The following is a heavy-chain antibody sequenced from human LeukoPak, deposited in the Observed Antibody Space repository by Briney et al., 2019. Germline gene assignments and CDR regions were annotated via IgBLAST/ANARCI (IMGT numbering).Heavy chain of an antibody. CDR3: ARVRMVRGQEYWHFDL. Sequence: GGSLRLSCAASGFTFSDYYMSWIRQAPGKGLEWVSYISSSGTIIYYADSVKGRFTISRDNAKNSLYLQMNSLRAEDTAVYYCARVRMVRGQEYWHFDLWGRGTLVTVSS. V-gene: IGHV3-11*01. J-gene: IGHJ2*01. CDR2: ISSSGTII. CDR1: GFTFSDYY. D-gene: IGHD3-10*01.